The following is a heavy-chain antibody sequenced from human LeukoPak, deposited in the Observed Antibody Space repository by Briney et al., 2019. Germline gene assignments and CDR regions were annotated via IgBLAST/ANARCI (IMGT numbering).Heavy chain of an antibody. V-gene: IGHV1-18*04. CDR1: GYTFTSYG. J-gene: IGHJ5*02. Sequence: ASVKVSCKASGYTFTSYGISWVRQAPGQRLEWMGWISAYNGNTNYAQKLQGRITMTTDTSTSTAYMELRSLRSDDTAVYYCARFGSVVVPTQGWFDPWGQGTLVTVSS. CDR2: ISAYNGNT. D-gene: IGHD2-2*01. CDR3: ARFGSVVVPTQGWFDP.